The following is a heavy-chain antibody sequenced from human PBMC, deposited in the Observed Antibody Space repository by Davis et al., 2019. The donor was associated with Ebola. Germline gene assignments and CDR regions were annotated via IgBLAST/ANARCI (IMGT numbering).Heavy chain of an antibody. CDR1: GFTFSSYW. CDR3: TRGRYGSGSYPFYFDY. Sequence: GESLKISCAASGFTFSSYWMHWVRQAPGKGLVWVSRINSDGSSTSYADSVKGRFTISRDNAKNSLYLQMNSLRDEDTAVYYCTRGRYGSGSYPFYFDYWGQGTLVTVSS. J-gene: IGHJ4*02. V-gene: IGHV3-74*01. CDR2: INSDGSST. D-gene: IGHD3-10*01.